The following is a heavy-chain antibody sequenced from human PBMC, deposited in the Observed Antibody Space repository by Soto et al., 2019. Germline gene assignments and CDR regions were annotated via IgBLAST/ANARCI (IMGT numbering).Heavy chain of an antibody. D-gene: IGHD2-21*02. CDR3: ARGGHVVVVTAALDY. CDR2: VNPSGGHT. CDR1: GDTFTDYY. V-gene: IGHV1-46*01. Sequence: QVQLMQSGAEVKKPGASVKVSCKASGDTFTDYYRHWVRQAPGQGLDWMGTVNPSGGHTTYAQDFLGRATMTRDTSTSTLYMELTSLTSDDTAVYYCARGGHVVVVTAALDYWGQGTLVTVSS. J-gene: IGHJ4*02.